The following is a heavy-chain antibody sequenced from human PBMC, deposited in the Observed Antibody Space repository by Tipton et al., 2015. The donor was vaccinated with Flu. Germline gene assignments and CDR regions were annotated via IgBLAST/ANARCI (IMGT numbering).Heavy chain of an antibody. CDR3: ARIRGVVKGAIDV. Sequence: TLSLTCTVSNGSVSSFFWSWIRQPAGTGLEWIGRMYTSWSTNYNPSLKSRVTMSVDTSNNQFSLNLKPVTAADTAVYYCARIRGVVKGAIDVWSQGTMVTV. D-gene: IGHD3-10*01. J-gene: IGHJ3*01. CDR2: MYTSWST. V-gene: IGHV4-4*07. CDR1: NGSVSSFF.